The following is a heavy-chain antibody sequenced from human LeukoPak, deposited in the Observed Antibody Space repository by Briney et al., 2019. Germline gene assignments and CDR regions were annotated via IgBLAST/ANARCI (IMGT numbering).Heavy chain of an antibody. V-gene: IGHV4-39*01. D-gene: IGHD3-3*01. CDR3: ERHPDYDFTAWSGFGYWYFDL. J-gene: IGHJ2*01. CDR2: IYYSGST. Sequence: SETLSLTCTVSGGSISSSSYYWGWIRQPPGRGLELSECIYYSGSTYYNPSLKIRGSISVATSKTQFSLNLSSVTAADTAVYYCERHPDYDFTAWSGFGYWYFDLWGRGTLVTVSS. CDR1: GGSISSSSYY.